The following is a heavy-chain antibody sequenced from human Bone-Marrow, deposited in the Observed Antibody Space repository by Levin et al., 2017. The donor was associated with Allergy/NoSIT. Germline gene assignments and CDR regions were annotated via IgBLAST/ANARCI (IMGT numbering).Heavy chain of an antibody. D-gene: IGHD4-17*01. CDR3: ATVNNLSDYYFDY. J-gene: IGHJ4*02. CDR2: INTNTTRP. Sequence: ASVKVSCRASGYMFTSFAMNWVRQAPGQGLEWMGWINTNTTRPTYAQGLTGRFVFSLDTSVSTAYLQISGLEPDDTAVYFCATVNNLSDYYFDYWGQGTLVTVSS. V-gene: IGHV7-4-1*02. CDR1: GYMFTSFA.